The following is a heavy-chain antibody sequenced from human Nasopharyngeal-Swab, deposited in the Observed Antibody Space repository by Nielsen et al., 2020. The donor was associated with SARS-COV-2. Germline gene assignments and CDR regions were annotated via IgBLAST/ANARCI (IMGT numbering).Heavy chain of an antibody. J-gene: IGHJ4*02. CDR3: AREFPAGTSANY. Sequence: GESLKISCAASGFTFSDYYMSWIRQAPGKGLEWVSYISSSGSTIYYADSVKGRFTISRDNAKNSLYLQMNSLRAEDTAVYYCAREFPAGTSANYWGQGTLVTVSS. CDR1: GFTFSDYY. D-gene: IGHD6-13*01. CDR2: ISSSGSTI. V-gene: IGHV3-11*01.